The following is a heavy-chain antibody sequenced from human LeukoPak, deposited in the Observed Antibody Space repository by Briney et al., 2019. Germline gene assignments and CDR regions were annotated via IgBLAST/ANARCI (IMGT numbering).Heavy chain of an antibody. V-gene: IGHV4-34*01. Sequence: SETLSLTCAVYGGSFSGYYWSWIRQPPGKGLEWIGEINHSGSTNYNPSLKSRVTISVDTSKNQFSLKLSSVTAADTAVYYCARGLGLMTPQARFLEWQRPKNGMDVWGQGTTVTVSS. CDR2: INHSGST. J-gene: IGHJ6*02. D-gene: IGHD3-3*01. CDR1: GGSFSGYY. CDR3: ARGLGLMTPQARFLEWQRPKNGMDV.